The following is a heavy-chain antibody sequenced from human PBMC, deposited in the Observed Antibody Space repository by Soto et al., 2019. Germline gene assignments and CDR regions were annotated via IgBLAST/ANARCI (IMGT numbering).Heavy chain of an antibody. V-gene: IGHV4-59*01. CDR1: GGSISSYY. D-gene: IGHD3-10*01. CDR3: ATRSPSGYFDY. CDR2: IYYSGST. J-gene: IGHJ4*02. Sequence: SETLSLTCTVSGGSISSYYWSWIRQPPGKGLEWIGYIYYSGSTNYNPSLKSRVTISVDTSKNQFSLKLSSVTAADTAVYYCATRSPSGYFDYWGQGTLVTVSS.